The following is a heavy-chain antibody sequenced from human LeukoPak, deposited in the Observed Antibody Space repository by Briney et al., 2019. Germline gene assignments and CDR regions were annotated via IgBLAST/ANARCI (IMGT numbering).Heavy chain of an antibody. D-gene: IGHD6-19*01. CDR2: ISSSSYI. Sequence: GGSLRLSCAASGFTFSSYSMNWVRQAPGKGLEWVSSISSSSYIYYADSVKGRFTISRDNAKNSLYLQMNSLRAEDTAVYYCASRRYSSGWFDDYWGQGTLDTVSS. J-gene: IGHJ4*02. CDR3: ASRRYSSGWFDDY. CDR1: GFTFSSYS. V-gene: IGHV3-21*01.